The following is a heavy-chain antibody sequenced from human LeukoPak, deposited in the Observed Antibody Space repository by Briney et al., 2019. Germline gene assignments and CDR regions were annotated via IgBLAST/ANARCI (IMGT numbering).Heavy chain of an antibody. Sequence: GASVKVSCKASGGTFSSYAISWVRQAPGQGLEWMGGIIPIFGIANYAQKFQGRVTITTDESTSTAYMELSSLRSEDTAVYYCARDEYCSSTSCYPYDYWGQGTLVTVSS. CDR3: ARDEYCSSTSCYPYDY. D-gene: IGHD2-2*01. J-gene: IGHJ4*02. V-gene: IGHV1-69*05. CDR1: GGTFSSYA. CDR2: IIPIFGIA.